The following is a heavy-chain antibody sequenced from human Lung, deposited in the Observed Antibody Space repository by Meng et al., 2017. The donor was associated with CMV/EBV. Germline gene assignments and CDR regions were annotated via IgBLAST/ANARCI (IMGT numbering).Heavy chain of an antibody. V-gene: IGHV3-7*01. J-gene: IGHJ3*02. D-gene: IGHD3-10*01. Sequence: SCAASGFTLSSYWMSWVRQAPGKGLEWVANINQDGSETYYMDSVKGRFTISRDNAKNSLYLQMNSLRAGDTAVYYCARDHSGRGAFDIWCQGTRVT. CDR1: GFTLSSYW. CDR2: INQDGSET. CDR3: ARDHSGRGAFDI.